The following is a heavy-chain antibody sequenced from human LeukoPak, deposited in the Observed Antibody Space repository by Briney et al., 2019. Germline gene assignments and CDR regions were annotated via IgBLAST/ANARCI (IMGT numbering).Heavy chain of an antibody. CDR1: GFPFSSYS. CDR3: ARDKIVGATNFDY. D-gene: IGHD1-26*01. V-gene: IGHV3-7*01. CDR2: IKPDGTTK. J-gene: IGHJ4*02. Sequence: GGSLRLSCAASGFPFSSYSMTWVRQAPGKGLEWVANIKPDGTTKFYVDSVKGRFTISRDNALNSLYLQMNSLRAEDTAVYYCARDKIVGATNFDYWGQGTLVTVSS.